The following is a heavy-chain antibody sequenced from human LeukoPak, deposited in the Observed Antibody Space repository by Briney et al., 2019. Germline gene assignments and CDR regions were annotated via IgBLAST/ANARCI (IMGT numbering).Heavy chain of an antibody. Sequence: SETLSLTCAVYGGSFSGYYWSWIRQPPGKGLEWIGEINHSGSTNYNPSLKSRVTISVDTSKNQFSLRLSSVTAADTAVCYCARYSSDYYSFDYWGQGTLVTVSS. V-gene: IGHV4-34*01. CDR3: ARYSSDYYSFDY. CDR2: INHSGST. D-gene: IGHD3-22*01. J-gene: IGHJ4*02. CDR1: GGSFSGYY.